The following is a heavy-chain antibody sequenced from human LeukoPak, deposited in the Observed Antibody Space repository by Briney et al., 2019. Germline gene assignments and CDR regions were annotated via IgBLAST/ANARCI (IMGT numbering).Heavy chain of an antibody. D-gene: IGHD2-2*01. V-gene: IGHV4-38-2*02. Sequence: SETLSLTCTVSGYSISSGYYWGWIRQPPGKGLEWIGSIYHSGSTYYNPSLKSRVTISVDTSKNQFSLKLSSVTAADTAVYYCARDASGYCSSTSCSNWFDPWGQGTLVTVSS. CDR2: IYHSGST. CDR3: ARDASGYCSSTSCSNWFDP. J-gene: IGHJ5*02. CDR1: GYSISSGYY.